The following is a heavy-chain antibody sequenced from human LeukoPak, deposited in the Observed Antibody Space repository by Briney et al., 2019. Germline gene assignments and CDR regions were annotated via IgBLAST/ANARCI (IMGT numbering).Heavy chain of an antibody. D-gene: IGHD1-26*01. V-gene: IGHV3-23*01. CDR2: ISANGDVT. CDR1: GFTFSNNV. Sequence: QAGGSLRLSCEASGFTFSNNVMTRVRQVPGKGLEWVSYISANGDVTYYADSVKGRFTISRDNSNNTLYLQMNSLRAEDAAVYFCAKPPGLVGVGDYWGQGTLVTVSS. CDR3: AKPPGLVGVGDY. J-gene: IGHJ4*02.